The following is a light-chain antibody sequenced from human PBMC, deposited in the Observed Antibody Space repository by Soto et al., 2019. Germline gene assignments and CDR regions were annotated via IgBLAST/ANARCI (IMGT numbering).Light chain of an antibody. J-gene: IGLJ2*01. V-gene: IGLV1-51*01. CDR1: SSNIGNNY. CDR3: ATWDRSLSAVV. CDR2: DDN. Sequence: QSVLTQPPSVSVAPGQKVTISCSGSSSNIGNNYVTWYQQFPGTAPKILIYDDNKQPSGIPDRFSGSKSGTSATLGITGLQTGDEADYYCATWDRSLSAVVFGGGTKLTVL.